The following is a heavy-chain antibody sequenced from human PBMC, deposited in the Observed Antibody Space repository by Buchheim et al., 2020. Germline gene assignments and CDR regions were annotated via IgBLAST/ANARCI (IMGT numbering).Heavy chain of an antibody. Sequence: QVQLQESGPGLVKPSETLSLTCTVSGGSISSYYWSWIRQPPGKGLEWIGYIYYSGNTNYNPSLKSRVTISVDTSKNQFSLKLSSVTAADTAVYYCARYRRTVATITLSYFDYWGQGTL. CDR3: ARYRRTVATITLSYFDY. D-gene: IGHD5-12*01. CDR1: GGSISSYY. J-gene: IGHJ4*02. CDR2: IYYSGNT. V-gene: IGHV4-59*08.